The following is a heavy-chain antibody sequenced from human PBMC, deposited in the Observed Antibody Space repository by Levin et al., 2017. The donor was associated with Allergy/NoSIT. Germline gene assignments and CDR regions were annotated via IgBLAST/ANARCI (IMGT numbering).Heavy chain of an antibody. J-gene: IGHJ6*03. CDR2: IDPSDSYT. D-gene: IGHD6-19*01. CDR1: GYSFTSYW. V-gene: IGHV5-10-1*01. CDR3: ARLEYSSSSYYYHYMDV. Sequence: KPGESLKISCKGSGYSFTSYWISWVRQMPGKGLEWMGRIDPSDSYTNYSPSFQGHVTISADKSISTAYLQWSSLKASDTAMYYCARLEYSSSSYYYHYMDVWGKGTTVTVSS.